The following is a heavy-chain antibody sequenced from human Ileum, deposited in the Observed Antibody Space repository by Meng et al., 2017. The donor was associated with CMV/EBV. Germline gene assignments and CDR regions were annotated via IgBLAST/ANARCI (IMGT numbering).Heavy chain of an antibody. CDR3: VHRYSSSSGQVS. CDR2: IHGGGGK. D-gene: IGHD6-6*01. CDR1: WFSLTTNVVR. J-gene: IGHJ5*02. Sequence: QITLKASGPTLVNPTQTLTLTCTFSWFSLTTNVVRVGWSRQPPGKALEWLALIHGGGGKQYSPSLQSRLTATRDTSKNQVVLTMTNMDPVDTATYYCVHRYSSSSGQVSWGQGTLVTVSS. V-gene: IGHV2-5*02.